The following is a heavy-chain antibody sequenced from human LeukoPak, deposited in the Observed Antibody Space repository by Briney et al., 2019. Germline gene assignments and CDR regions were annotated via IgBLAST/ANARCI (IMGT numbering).Heavy chain of an antibody. J-gene: IGHJ6*03. V-gene: IGHV4-39*07. Sequence: PSETLSLTCTVSGGCISSNSYYWGWIRQSPGKGLEWIGSIYYSGDTNYNPSLKGRVTISLDTSKNQFSLKLRSVTAADTAVYYCARAVGSGSFQTYYYYMDVWGKGTTVTISS. CDR3: ARAVGSGSFQTYYYYMDV. CDR1: GGCISSNSYY. D-gene: IGHD3-10*01. CDR2: IYYSGDT.